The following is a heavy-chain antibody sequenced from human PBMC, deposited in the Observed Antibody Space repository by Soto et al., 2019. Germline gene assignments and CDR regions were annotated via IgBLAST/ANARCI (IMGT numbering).Heavy chain of an antibody. D-gene: IGHD2-15*01. V-gene: IGHV4-59*01. Sequence: SETLSLTCTVSGGSISSYYWSWIRQPPGKGLEWIGYIYYSGSTNYNLSLKSRVTISVDTSKIQFSLKLSSVTAADTAVYYCARVSPRHCSGGSCYLDYWGQGTLVTVSS. CDR3: ARVSPRHCSGGSCYLDY. CDR2: IYYSGST. CDR1: GGSISSYY. J-gene: IGHJ4*02.